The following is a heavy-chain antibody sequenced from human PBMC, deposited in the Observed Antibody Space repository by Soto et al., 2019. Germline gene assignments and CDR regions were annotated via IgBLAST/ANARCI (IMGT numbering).Heavy chain of an antibody. CDR2: ISSSGSTI. CDR1: GFTFSSYE. J-gene: IGHJ5*02. D-gene: IGHD4-17*01. V-gene: IGHV3-48*03. Sequence: EVQLVESGGGLVQPGGSLRLSCAASGFTFSSYEMNWVRQAPGKGLEWVSYISSSGSTIYYADSVKGRFTISRDNAKNLLYLQMSSLRAEDTAVYYCARDYGDDTQINWFDPWGQGTLVTVSS. CDR3: ARDYGDDTQINWFDP.